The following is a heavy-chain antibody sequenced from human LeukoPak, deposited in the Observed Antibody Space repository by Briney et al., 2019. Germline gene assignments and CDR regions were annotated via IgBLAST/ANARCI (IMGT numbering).Heavy chain of an antibody. J-gene: IGHJ4*02. V-gene: IGHV6-1*01. CDR1: GDSVSSNSAA. CDR3: AREGGDLPYYFDY. CDR2: TYYRSKWYN. D-gene: IGHD3-10*01. Sequence: SQTLSLTCPISGDSVSSNSAAWNWIRQSPSRGLEGLGRTYYRSKWYNDYAVSVKRRIRLNPDTSKNQFSLQLNSVTPDDTAVYYCAREGGDLPYYFDYWGQGTLVTVSS.